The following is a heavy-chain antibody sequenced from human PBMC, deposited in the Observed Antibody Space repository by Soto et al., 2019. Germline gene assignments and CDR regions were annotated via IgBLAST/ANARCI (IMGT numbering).Heavy chain of an antibody. V-gene: IGHV3-23*01. J-gene: IGHJ5*02. CDR1: GSAFGAYA. CDR2: ISGAGGNT. CDR3: AKDPVPQLLPSWWFDP. Sequence: LWLSCEASGSAFGAYAMTGVRQAPGKGLEWVSVISGAGGNTYYADSVKGRFTVSRDNSKKMLYLEMNSLRVEDTAIYYCAKDPVPQLLPSWWFDPWGYGTRAPVSS. D-gene: IGHD2-2*01.